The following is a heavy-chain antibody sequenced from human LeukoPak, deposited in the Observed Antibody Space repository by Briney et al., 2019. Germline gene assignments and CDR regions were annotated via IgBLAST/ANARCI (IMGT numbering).Heavy chain of an antibody. J-gene: IGHJ3*02. D-gene: IGHD2-15*01. Sequence: GGSLRLSCAASGFTFSSYGMHWVRRAPGKGLEWVAVISYDGSNKYYADSVKGRFTISRDNSKNTLYLQMNSLRAEDTAVYYCAKGSPRDIWGQGTMVTVSS. CDR2: ISYDGSNK. CDR3: AKGSPRDI. CDR1: GFTFSSYG. V-gene: IGHV3-30*18.